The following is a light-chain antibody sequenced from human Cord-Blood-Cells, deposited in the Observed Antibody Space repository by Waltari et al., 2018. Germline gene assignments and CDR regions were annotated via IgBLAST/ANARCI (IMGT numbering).Light chain of an antibody. Sequence: IQMTQSPSSMSASVGDRVTITCRASQSISSYLNWYQQKPGKAPKLLIYAASSLQSGVPSRFSGSGSGTDFTLTISSLQPEDFATYYCQQSYSTPYRFGQGTKLEIK. V-gene: IGKV1-39*01. CDR3: QQSYSTPYR. J-gene: IGKJ2*03. CDR2: AAS. CDR1: QSISSY.